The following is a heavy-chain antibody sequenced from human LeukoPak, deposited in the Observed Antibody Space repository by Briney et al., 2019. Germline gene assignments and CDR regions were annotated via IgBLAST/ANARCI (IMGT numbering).Heavy chain of an antibody. D-gene: IGHD2-2*01. CDR2: IGISSGNT. CDR1: GPSFSRHG. V-gene: IGHV3-48*01. CDR3: ARDTKYAFDN. Sequence: PGTSLRLSCTASGPSFSRHGMHWVRQAPGKGLEWISYIGISSGNTKYADSVKGRFTISGDKAKNSVYLQMNSLRVEDTAVYYCARDTKYAFDNWGQGTLVTVSS. J-gene: IGHJ4*02.